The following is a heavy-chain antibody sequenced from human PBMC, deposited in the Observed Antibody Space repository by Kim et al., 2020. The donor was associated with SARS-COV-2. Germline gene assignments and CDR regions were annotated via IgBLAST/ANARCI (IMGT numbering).Heavy chain of an antibody. CDR1: GFTFSSYA. CDR3: AKAAGDGYSPDY. Sequence: GGSLRLSCAASGFTFSSYAMSWVRQAPGRGLEWVSVVSGSGSSTYYADSVKGRFTIPRDNSKNTLFLQMNSPRVEDTAVYYCAKAAGDGYSPDYWGQGTLVTVSS. J-gene: IGHJ4*02. CDR2: VSGSGSST. D-gene: IGHD4-4*01. V-gene: IGHV3-23*01.